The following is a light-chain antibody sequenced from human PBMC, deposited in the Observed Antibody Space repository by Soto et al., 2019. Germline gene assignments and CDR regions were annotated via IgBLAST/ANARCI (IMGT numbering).Light chain of an antibody. Sequence: QSVLTQPPSASGTPGQRVTISCSGDISNIGTNSVHWYQHLPGTAPKLVIYADSQRPSGVPDRFSGSKSGTSASLAISGLQSEDDADYLCAAWDDNLNGPVFGTGTQLTVL. CDR3: AAWDDNLNGPV. CDR1: ISNIGTNS. V-gene: IGLV1-44*01. J-gene: IGLJ7*01. CDR2: ADS.